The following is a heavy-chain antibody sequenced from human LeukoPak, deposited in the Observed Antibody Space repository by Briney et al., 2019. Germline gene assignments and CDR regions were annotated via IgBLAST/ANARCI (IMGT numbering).Heavy chain of an antibody. CDR3: ARAYYYDSSGYSH. J-gene: IGHJ4*02. D-gene: IGHD3-22*01. Sequence: PGGSLRLSCAASGFTFSSYEMNWVRQAPGKGLEWVSYISSSGSTIYYADSVKGRFTISRDNAKNSLYLQMNSLRAEDTAVYYCARAYYYDSSGYSHWGQGTLVTVSS. CDR2: ISSSGSTI. CDR1: GFTFSSYE. V-gene: IGHV3-48*03.